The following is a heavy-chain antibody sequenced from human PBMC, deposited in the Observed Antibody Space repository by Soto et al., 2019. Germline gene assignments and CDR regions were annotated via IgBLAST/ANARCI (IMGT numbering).Heavy chain of an antibody. CDR3: ARPGPDYASSWWAFDY. J-gene: IGHJ4*02. CDR1: GFTFSSYS. D-gene: IGHD4-17*01. V-gene: IGHV3-48*02. CDR2: ISSSSSTI. Sequence: GWSLRLSCAASGFTFSSYSMNWVRQAPGKGLEWVSYISSSSSTIYYADSVKGRFTISRDNAKNSLYLQMNSLRDEDTAVYYCARPGPDYASSWWAFDYWGQGTMVTVSS.